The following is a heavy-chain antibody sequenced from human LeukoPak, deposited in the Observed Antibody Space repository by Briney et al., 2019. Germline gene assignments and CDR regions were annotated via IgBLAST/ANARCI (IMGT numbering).Heavy chain of an antibody. V-gene: IGHV3-9*03. Sequence: GGSLRLSCAASGFTFSTYWMHWVRHAPGKGVEWGSGIIWNSGSIDYADSVKGQFPISRANAKNSLYLQMNSLRAEDMALYYCAKGITETPNDAFDIWGQGTMVTVSS. J-gene: IGHJ3*02. CDR2: IIWNSGSI. CDR3: AKGITETPNDAFDI. D-gene: IGHD3-10*01. CDR1: GFTFSTYW.